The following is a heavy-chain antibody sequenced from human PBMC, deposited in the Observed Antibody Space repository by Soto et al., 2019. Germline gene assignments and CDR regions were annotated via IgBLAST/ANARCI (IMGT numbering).Heavy chain of an antibody. CDR2: IYSSGST. CDR1: GGSLNSYY. Sequence: QVQLQESGPGLVKPSETLSLTCTVSGGSLNSYYWSWIRQPPGRGLEWIGYIYSSGSTNSNPSLKSRVTISVDTSKNHFSLKLSSVTAADTAVYYCAGRVAAPGRGMDVWGQGTTVTVSS. J-gene: IGHJ6*02. CDR3: AGRVAAPGRGMDV. D-gene: IGHD6-13*01. V-gene: IGHV4-59*01.